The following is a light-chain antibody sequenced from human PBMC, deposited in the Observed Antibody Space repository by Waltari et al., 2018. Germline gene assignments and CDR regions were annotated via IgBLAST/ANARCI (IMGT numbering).Light chain of an antibody. CDR1: QSVLYSSNNKNY. J-gene: IGKJ5*01. CDR3: QQYYTTPPT. CDR2: WAS. Sequence: DIVMTQSPDSLAVYLGERATINCKSSQSVLYSSNNKNYLAWYQQKPGQPPKLFIYWASTRESGVPVRFSGSRSGTDFTLTISSLQAEDVAVYYCQQYYTTPPTFGQGTRLEIK. V-gene: IGKV4-1*01.